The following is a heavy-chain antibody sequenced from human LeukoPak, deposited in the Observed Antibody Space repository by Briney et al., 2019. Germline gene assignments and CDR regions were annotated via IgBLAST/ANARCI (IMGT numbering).Heavy chain of an antibody. J-gene: IGHJ4*02. CDR2: ISGSSGVI. CDR1: GLTFSSDS. V-gene: IGHV3-48*01. Sequence: PGGSLRLSCAASGLTFSSDSMNWVRQGPGKGLEWVAFISGSSGVIYYADSVKGRFTISRDNAKNSLYLQMNSLRAEDTAVYYCARGSVGLRGGWYWLYWGQGSLVTVSS. D-gene: IGHD6-19*01. CDR3: ARGSVGLRGGWYWLY.